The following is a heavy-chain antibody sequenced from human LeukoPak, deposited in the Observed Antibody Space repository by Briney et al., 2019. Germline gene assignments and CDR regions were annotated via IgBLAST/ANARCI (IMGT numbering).Heavy chain of an antibody. J-gene: IGHJ4*02. V-gene: IGHV4-39*02. CDR2: IYYSGST. CDR3: ARDKGGVTTVTD. Sequence: SETLSLTCTVSGGSISSSSYYWGWIRQPPGKGLEWIGSIYYSGSTYYNPSLKSRVTISVDTSKNQFSLKLSSVTAADTAVYYCARDKGGVTTVTDWGQGTLVTISS. D-gene: IGHD4-17*01. CDR1: GGSISSSSYY.